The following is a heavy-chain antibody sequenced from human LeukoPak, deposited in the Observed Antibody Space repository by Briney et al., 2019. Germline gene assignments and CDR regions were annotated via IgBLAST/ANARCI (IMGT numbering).Heavy chain of an antibody. Sequence: ASVKVSCKVSGYTLTELSMHWVRQAPGQGLEWMGWVTPDSGGTNYAQTFQDRVTMTRDTSISTAYMELSRLRFDDTAVYFCAREARRELGDYYGMDVWGQGTTVTVSS. J-gene: IGHJ6*02. CDR3: AREARRELGDYYGMDV. CDR2: VTPDSGGT. V-gene: IGHV1-2*02. CDR1: GYTLTELS. D-gene: IGHD3-10*01.